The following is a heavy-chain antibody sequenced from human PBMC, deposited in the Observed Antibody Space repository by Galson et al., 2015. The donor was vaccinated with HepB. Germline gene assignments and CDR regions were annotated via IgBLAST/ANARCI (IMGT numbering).Heavy chain of an antibody. CDR3: ARRYSSGWSYSTTTRYYYMDV. CDR2: IIPIFGTA. Sequence: VKVSCKASGGTFSSYAISWVRQAPGQGLEWMGGIIPIFGTANYAQKFQGRVTITADESTSTAYMELSSLRSEDTAVYYCARRYSSGWSYSTTTRYYYMDVWGKGTTVTVSS. J-gene: IGHJ6*03. CDR1: GGTFSSYA. D-gene: IGHD6-19*01. V-gene: IGHV1-69*13.